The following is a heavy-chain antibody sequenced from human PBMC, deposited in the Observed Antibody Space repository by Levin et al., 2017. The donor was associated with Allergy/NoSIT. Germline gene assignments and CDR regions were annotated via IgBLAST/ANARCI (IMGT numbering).Heavy chain of an antibody. V-gene: IGHV3-74*01. Sequence: HGESLKISCVASGFTFSTYWMHWVRQAPGKGLVWVSRGNSDGTNTSYADSVKGRFTCSRDNAKKTVYLEMNNLTAEDTAMYYCARSQYSGSHMDYWGQGILVTVSS. J-gene: IGHJ4*02. CDR1: GFTFSTYW. D-gene: IGHD1-26*01. CDR3: ARSQYSGSHMDY. CDR2: GNSDGTNT.